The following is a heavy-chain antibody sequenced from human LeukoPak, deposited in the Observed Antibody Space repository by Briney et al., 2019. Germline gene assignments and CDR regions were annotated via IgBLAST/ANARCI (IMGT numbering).Heavy chain of an antibody. CDR1: GYSFTNYW. J-gene: IGHJ4*02. CDR3: ARQKIATVDQFDY. CDR2: IYPGDSNT. Sequence: GESLKISCNGSGYSFTNYWISCVRQMPGKGLEWMGIIYPGDSNTRYSPSFQSHLTISANKSIRTDYLQWSSLKASDTAMYYCARQKIATVDQFDYWGQGTLVTVSS. V-gene: IGHV5-51*01. D-gene: IGHD6-13*01.